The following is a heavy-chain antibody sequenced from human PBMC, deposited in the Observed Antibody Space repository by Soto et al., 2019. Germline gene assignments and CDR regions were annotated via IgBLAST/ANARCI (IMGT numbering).Heavy chain of an antibody. D-gene: IGHD1-7*01. J-gene: IGHJ6*02. Sequence: SVKVSCKASGGTFSSYAISWVLQAPGQGLEWMGWIIPIFGTANYAQKFQGRVTITADESTSTAYMELSSLRSEDTAVYYCARVLLRGTASADYYYYGMDVWGQGTTVTVSS. V-gene: IGHV1-69*13. CDR3: ARVLLRGTASADYYYYGMDV. CDR2: IIPIFGTA. CDR1: GGTFSSYA.